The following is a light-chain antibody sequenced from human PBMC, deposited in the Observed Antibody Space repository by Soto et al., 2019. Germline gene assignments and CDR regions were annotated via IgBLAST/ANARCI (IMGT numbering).Light chain of an antibody. V-gene: IGKV1-12*01. CDR3: QQLNSYPIT. CDR2: AAS. Sequence: DIQLTQSPSSISASVGDRATITCRASQGLSSWLAWYQQRPGKAPKLLIYAASNLQSGVPSRFSGSGSGTEFTLTISSLQPEDFATYYCQQLNSYPITFGQGTRLEIK. CDR1: QGLSSW. J-gene: IGKJ5*01.